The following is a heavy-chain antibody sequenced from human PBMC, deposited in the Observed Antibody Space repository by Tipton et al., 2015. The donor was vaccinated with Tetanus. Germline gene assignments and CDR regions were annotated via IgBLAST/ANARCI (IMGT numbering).Heavy chain of an antibody. CDR3: AREADCSGGSCFSGGFDN. J-gene: IGHJ4*02. Sequence: SLRLSCAASGFIFSSYGIHWVRQAPGKGLEWVAVSWYDGTDQYYADSVKGRFTLSRDNSKNTLYLEMNSLRAGDTALYYWAREADCSGGSCFSGGFDNWGQGTQVTVSS. V-gene: IGHV3-33*01. CDR1: GFIFSSYG. CDR2: SWYDGTDQ. D-gene: IGHD2-15*01.